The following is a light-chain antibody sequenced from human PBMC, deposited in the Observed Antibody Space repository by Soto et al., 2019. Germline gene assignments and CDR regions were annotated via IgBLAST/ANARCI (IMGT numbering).Light chain of an antibody. J-gene: IGLJ2*01. Sequence: QSVLTQPPSVSGAPGQRVTISCTGGSSNIGAGYDVHWYQQLPGTAPKPLIYGNSNRPSGAPDRFSGSKSGTSASLAITGLQPEDEADYYCQSYDSSLSVVVFGGGPKLTVL. CDR3: QSYDSSLSVVV. CDR2: GNS. V-gene: IGLV1-40*01. CDR1: SSNIGAGYD.